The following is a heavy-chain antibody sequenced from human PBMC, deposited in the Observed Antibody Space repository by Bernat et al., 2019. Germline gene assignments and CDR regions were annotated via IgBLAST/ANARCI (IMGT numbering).Heavy chain of an antibody. CDR1: GFTFSSYA. Sequence: QVQLVESGGGVVQSGRSLRLSCAASGFTFSSYAIHWLRQPPDKGLEWVAVISHDGSNKYYADSVKGRLTISRDNSKNTLYLQMNSLRAEDTAVYYCARTPRGYSGYDSFYFDYWGQGTLVTVSS. D-gene: IGHD5-12*01. CDR3: ARTPRGYSGYDSFYFDY. CDR2: ISHDGSNK. V-gene: IGHV3-30*03. J-gene: IGHJ4*02.